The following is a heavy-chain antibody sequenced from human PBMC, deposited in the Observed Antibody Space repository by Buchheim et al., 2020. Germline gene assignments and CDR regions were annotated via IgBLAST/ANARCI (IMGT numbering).Heavy chain of an antibody. CDR1: GGSISSYY. D-gene: IGHD1-1*01. Sequence: QVQLQESGPGLVKPSETLSLTCTVSGGSISSYYWSWIRQPPGKGLEWIGYIYYSGSTNYNPSLKSRVTISVDTSKNQFSLKLSSVTAADTAVYYCARGRRNWNPNGVEYFQHWGQGTL. J-gene: IGHJ1*01. CDR3: ARGRRNWNPNGVEYFQH. V-gene: IGHV4-59*08. CDR2: IYYSGST.